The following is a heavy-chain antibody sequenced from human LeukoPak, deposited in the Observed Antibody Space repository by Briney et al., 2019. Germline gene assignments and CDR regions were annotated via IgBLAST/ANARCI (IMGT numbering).Heavy chain of an antibody. CDR3: AREAPRPHFKYDSSGYHYGAPFDY. D-gene: IGHD3-22*01. CDR2: IYCSGST. V-gene: IGHV4-39*07. Sequence: PSETLSLTCTVSGGSISSSSYYWGRIRQPPGKGLEWIGSIYCSGSTYYNPSLKSRVTISVDTSKNQFSLKLSSVTAADTAVYYCAREAPRPHFKYDSSGYHYGAPFDYWGQGTLVTVSS. CDR1: GGSISSSSYY. J-gene: IGHJ4*02.